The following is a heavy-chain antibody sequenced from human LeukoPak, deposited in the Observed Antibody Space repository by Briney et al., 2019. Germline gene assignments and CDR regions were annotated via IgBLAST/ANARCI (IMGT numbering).Heavy chain of an antibody. Sequence: GGSLRLSCAASGFTFSSYGMHWVRQAPGKGLEWVAVISYDGSNKYYADSVKGRFTISRDNSKNTLYLQMNSLRAEDTAVYYCAESDRGSQNPFDYWGQGTLVTVSS. CDR1: GFTFSSYG. D-gene: IGHD1-26*01. V-gene: IGHV3-30*18. CDR3: AESDRGSQNPFDY. CDR2: ISYDGSNK. J-gene: IGHJ4*02.